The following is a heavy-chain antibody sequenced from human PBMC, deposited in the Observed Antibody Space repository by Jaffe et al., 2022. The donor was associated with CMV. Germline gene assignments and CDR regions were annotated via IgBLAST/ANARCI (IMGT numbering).Heavy chain of an antibody. V-gene: IGHV4-59*01. CDR3: ARGYSYGPTGYYFDY. CDR2: IYYSGST. Sequence: QVQLQESGPGLVKPSETLSLTCTVSGGSISSYYWSWIRQPPGKGLEWIGYIYYSGSTNYNPSLKSRVTISVDTSKNQFSLKLSSVTAADTAVYYCARGYSYGPTGYYFDYWGQGTLVTVSS. D-gene: IGHD5-18*01. J-gene: IGHJ4*02. CDR1: GGSISSYY.